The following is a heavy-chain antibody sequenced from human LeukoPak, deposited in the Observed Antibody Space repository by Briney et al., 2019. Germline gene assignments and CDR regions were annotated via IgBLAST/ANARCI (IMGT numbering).Heavy chain of an antibody. V-gene: IGHV4-59*01. J-gene: IGHJ4*02. CDR3: ARMAQNSYIRGRPIDY. CDR2: IYYSGIT. CDR1: GGSISSYY. D-gene: IGHD3-16*01. Sequence: PSETLSLTCTVSGGSISSYYWSWIRRPPGKGLEWIGYIYYSGITRYNPSLKSRVTMSADTSKNQFSLKLSSMTAEDTAVYYCARMAQNSYIRGRPIDYWGQGTLVTFSS.